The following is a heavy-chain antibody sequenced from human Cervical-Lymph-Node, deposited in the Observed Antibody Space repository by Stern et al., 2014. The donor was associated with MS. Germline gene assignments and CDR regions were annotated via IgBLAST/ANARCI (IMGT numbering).Heavy chain of an antibody. Sequence: VKLVESGAEVKKPGSSVKVSCKASGGTFSSYAISRVRQAPGQGIEWMGGIIPIFGTANYAQKFQGRVTITADESTSTAYMELSSLRSEDTAVYYCARGLSPNYGDYLVDWGQGTLVTVSS. CDR2: IIPIFGTA. V-gene: IGHV1-69*01. D-gene: IGHD4-17*01. CDR1: GGTFSSYA. CDR3: ARGLSPNYGDYLVD. J-gene: IGHJ4*02.